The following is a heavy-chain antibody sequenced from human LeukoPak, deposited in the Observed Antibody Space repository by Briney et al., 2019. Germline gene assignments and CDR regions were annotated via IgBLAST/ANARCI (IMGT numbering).Heavy chain of an antibody. Sequence: ASVKVSCKASGGTFSSYAISWVRQAPGQGLEWMGGIIPIFGTANYAQKFQGRVTITADESTSTAYMELSSLRFEDTAVYYCARDPSFRITIFGVVAPNWFDPWGQGTLVTVSS. CDR1: GGTFSSYA. CDR2: IIPIFGTA. J-gene: IGHJ5*02. D-gene: IGHD3-3*01. CDR3: ARDPSFRITIFGVVAPNWFDP. V-gene: IGHV1-69*13.